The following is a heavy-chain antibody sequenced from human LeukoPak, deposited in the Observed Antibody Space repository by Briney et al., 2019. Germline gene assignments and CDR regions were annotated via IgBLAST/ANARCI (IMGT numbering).Heavy chain of an antibody. Sequence: SETLSLPCPVSGHSLNSYYWSWIRQPAGKGLEWIGRIYTSGSTNYNPSLKSRITTSVNTSKTQFSLKLSSVTAADTAVYYCARDNQLATVYYYYYYMDVWGKGTTVTVSS. CDR2: IYTSGST. V-gene: IGHV4-4*07. CDR1: GHSLNSYY. CDR3: ARDNQLATVYYYYYYMDV. J-gene: IGHJ6*03. D-gene: IGHD2-2*01.